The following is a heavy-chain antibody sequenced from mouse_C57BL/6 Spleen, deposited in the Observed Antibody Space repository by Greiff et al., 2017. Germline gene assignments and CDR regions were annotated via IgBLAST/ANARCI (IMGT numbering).Heavy chain of an antibody. CDR2: IYPGGGYT. CDR3: ARSKRGYFDY. V-gene: IGHV1-63*01. D-gene: IGHD2-5*01. CDR1: GYTFTNYW. J-gene: IGHJ2*01. Sequence: QVQLKQSGAELVRPGTSVKMSCKASGYTFTNYWIGWAKQRPGHGLEWIGDIYPGGGYTNYNEKFKGKATLTADKSSSTAYMQFSSLTSEDSAIYCGARSKRGYFDYWGQGTTLTVSS.